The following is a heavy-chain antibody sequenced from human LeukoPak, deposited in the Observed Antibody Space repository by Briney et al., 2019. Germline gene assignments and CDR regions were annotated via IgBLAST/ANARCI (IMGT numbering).Heavy chain of an antibody. CDR2: INHSGST. J-gene: IGHJ5*02. CDR1: GGSFSGYY. V-gene: IGHV4-34*01. CDR3: ARGTTYYDILTGHYRLLKSNWFDP. D-gene: IGHD3-9*01. Sequence: SETLSLTCAVYGGSFSGYYWSWIRQPPGKGLEWIGEINHSGSTNYNPSLKSRVTISVDTSKNQFSLKLSSVTAADTAVYYCARGTTYYDILTGHYRLLKSNWFDPWGQGTLVTVSS.